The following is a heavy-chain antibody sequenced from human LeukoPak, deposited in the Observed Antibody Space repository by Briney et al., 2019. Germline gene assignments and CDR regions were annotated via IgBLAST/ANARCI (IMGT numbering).Heavy chain of an antibody. V-gene: IGHV4-39*07. CDR2: IYYSGST. D-gene: IGHD2-15*01. J-gene: IGHJ4*02. Sequence: SETLSLTCTVSGGSLSSSTYYWGWIRQPPGKGLEWIGTIYYSGSTYYNPSLKSRVTISVDTSKNQFSLKLSSVTAADTAVYYCARRNWWYYFDYWGQGTLVTVSS. CDR3: ARRNWWYYFDY. CDR1: GGSLSSSTYY.